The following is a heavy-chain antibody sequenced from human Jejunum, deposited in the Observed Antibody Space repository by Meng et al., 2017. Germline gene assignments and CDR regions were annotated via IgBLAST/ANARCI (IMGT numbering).Heavy chain of an antibody. CDR2: IHTKARDYET. Sequence: GESLKISCAASGFTFSGTAMHWVRQASGRGLEWVGRIHTKARDYETAYSATVKGRFIISRDDSENRSYLQMNDLKSEDTAVYYCTSLSYSESSGYYTGYWGQGTLVTVSS. D-gene: IGHD3-22*01. CDR3: TSLSYSESSGYYTGY. J-gene: IGHJ4*02. CDR1: GFTFSGTA. V-gene: IGHV3-73*01.